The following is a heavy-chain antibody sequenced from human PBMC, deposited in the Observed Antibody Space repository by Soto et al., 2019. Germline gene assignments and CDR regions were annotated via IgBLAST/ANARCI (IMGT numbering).Heavy chain of an antibody. CDR1: GGSISSSNW. J-gene: IGHJ6*02. Sequence: PSETLSLTCAVSGGSISSSNWWSWVRQPPGKGLEWIGEIYHSGSTNYNPSLKSRVTISVDKSTNQFSLKLRSVTAADTAAYYFACLSASGRQYYYYMVVWGQGTMVTVSS. V-gene: IGHV4-4*02. CDR3: ACLSASGRQYYYYMVV. CDR2: IYHSGST. D-gene: IGHD3-10*01.